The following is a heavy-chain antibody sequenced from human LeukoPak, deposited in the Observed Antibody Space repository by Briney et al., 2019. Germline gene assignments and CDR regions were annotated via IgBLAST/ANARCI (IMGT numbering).Heavy chain of an antibody. D-gene: IGHD6-6*01. CDR3: ARGLWFVYSSSMGAFDI. Sequence: GASVKVSCKASGGTFSSYAISWVRQAPGQGLEWMGGIIPIFGTANYAQKFQGRVTITTDESTSTAYMELSSLRSEDTAVYYCARGLWFVYSSSMGAFDIWGQGTMVTVSS. CDR1: GGTFSSYA. CDR2: IIPIFGTA. J-gene: IGHJ3*02. V-gene: IGHV1-69*05.